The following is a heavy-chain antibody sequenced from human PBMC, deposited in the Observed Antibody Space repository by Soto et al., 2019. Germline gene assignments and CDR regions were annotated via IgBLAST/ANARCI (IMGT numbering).Heavy chain of an antibody. V-gene: IGHV4-61*01. CDR2: IYYSGST. CDR1: GGSVSSGSYY. Sequence: PSETLSLTCTVSGGSVSSGSYYWSWIRQPPGKGLEWIGYIYYSGSTNYNPSLKRRVTISVDTSKNQFSLKLSSVTAADTAVYYCARDLIVGAPYYFDYWGQGTLVTVSS. CDR3: ARDLIVGAPYYFDY. D-gene: IGHD1-26*01. J-gene: IGHJ4*02.